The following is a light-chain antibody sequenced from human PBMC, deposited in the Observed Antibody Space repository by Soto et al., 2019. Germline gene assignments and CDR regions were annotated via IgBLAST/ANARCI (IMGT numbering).Light chain of an antibody. CDR2: LTSDGSH. CDR1: SGHSSYA. J-gene: IGLJ3*02. CDR3: QTWGTGPWV. Sequence: QSVLTQSPSASASLGASVKLTCTLSSGHSSYAIAWHQQQPEKGPRYLMKLTSDGSHSKGDGIPDRFPGSSSGAERYLTSSSLQSEDEADYYCQTWGTGPWVFGGGTKLTVL. V-gene: IGLV4-69*01.